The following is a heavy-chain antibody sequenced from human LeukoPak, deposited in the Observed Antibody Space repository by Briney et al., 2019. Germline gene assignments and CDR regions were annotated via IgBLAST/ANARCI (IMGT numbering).Heavy chain of an antibody. V-gene: IGHV3-11*04. Sequence: PGGSLRLSCAASGFTFSDYYMSWIRQAPGKGLEWVSYISSSGSTIYYADSVKGRFTISRDNAKNSLYLQMNSLRAEDTAVYYCARSRFRDYGGNSDDAFDTWGQGTMVTVSS. CDR1: GFTFSDYY. CDR3: ARSRFRDYGGNSDDAFDT. CDR2: ISSSGSTI. D-gene: IGHD4-23*01. J-gene: IGHJ3*02.